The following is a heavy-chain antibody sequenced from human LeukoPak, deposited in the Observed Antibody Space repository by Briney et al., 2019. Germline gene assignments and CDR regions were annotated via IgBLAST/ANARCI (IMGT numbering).Heavy chain of an antibody. Sequence: GGSLRLSCAASGFTFSSYGMHWVRQAPGKGLEWVAFIRYDGSNKYYADSVKGRFTISRDNSKNTLYLQMNSLRAEDTAVYYCAKSPRGFGEFYYFDYWGQGTLVTVSS. V-gene: IGHV3-30*02. CDR3: AKSPRGFGEFYYFDY. CDR2: IRYDGSNK. J-gene: IGHJ4*02. D-gene: IGHD3-10*01. CDR1: GFTFSSYG.